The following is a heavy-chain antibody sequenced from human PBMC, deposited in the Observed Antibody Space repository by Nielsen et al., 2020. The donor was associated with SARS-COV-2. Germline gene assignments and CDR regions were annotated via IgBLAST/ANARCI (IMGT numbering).Heavy chain of an antibody. J-gene: IGHJ4*02. D-gene: IGHD2-21*02. CDR2: IYTSGST. CDR1: GGSISSGSYY. V-gene: IGHV4-61*02. Sequence: LRLSCTVSGGSISSGSYYWSWIRQPAGKGLEWIGRIYTSGSTNYNPSLKSRVTISVDTSKNQFSLKLSSVTAADTAVYYCARRMGGGDVDYWGQGTLVTVSS. CDR3: ARRMGGGDVDY.